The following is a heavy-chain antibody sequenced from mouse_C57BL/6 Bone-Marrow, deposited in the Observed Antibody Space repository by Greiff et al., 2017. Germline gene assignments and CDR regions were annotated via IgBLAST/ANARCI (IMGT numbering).Heavy chain of an antibody. CDR2: ISHGGSYT. J-gene: IGHJ2*01. CDR1: GFTFSSYA. V-gene: IGHV5-4*01. CDR3: ARDRAMVTTFDY. D-gene: IGHD2-2*01. Sequence: EVHLVESGGGLVKPGGSLKLSCAASGFTFSSYAMSWVRQTPEQRLEWVANISHGGSYTYYPDNVKGRFTISRDNAKNNLYLQMSHLKSEDTVMYYCARDRAMVTTFDYWGQGTTLTVSS.